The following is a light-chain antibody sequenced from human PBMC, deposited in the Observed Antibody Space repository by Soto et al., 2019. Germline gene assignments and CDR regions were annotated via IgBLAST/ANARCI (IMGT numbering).Light chain of an antibody. CDR2: GAS. V-gene: IGKV3-15*01. J-gene: IGKJ4*01. CDR3: QQYNNRPLL. Sequence: EIVMTQSPATLSVSPGERATLSCRASQSVSSNLAWYQQKPGQAPRLLIYGASTRATGIPARFSGSGSGTEFTLTISSLQSEDFAVYYCQQYNNRPLLFGGGNKVEIK. CDR1: QSVSSN.